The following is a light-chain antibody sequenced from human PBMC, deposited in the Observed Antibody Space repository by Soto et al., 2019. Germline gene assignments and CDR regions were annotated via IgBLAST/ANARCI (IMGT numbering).Light chain of an antibody. CDR2: AAS. CDR3: QQSYTTFFS. V-gene: IGKV1-39*01. CDR1: QSISNY. Sequence: DIQMTQSPSSLSASVGDRVTITCRASQSISNYLNWYQQKPGKAPKLLIYAASSLQSGVPSRFRGSGSGTDFTLTISSLQPEDFATSSCQQSYTTFFSFGPGTNVDI. J-gene: IGKJ3*01.